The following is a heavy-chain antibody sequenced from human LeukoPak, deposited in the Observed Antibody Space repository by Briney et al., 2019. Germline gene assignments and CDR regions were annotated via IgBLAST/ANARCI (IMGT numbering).Heavy chain of an antibody. V-gene: IGHV1-69*13. CDR1: GGTFSSYA. Sequence: PGASVKVSCKASGGTFSSYAISWVRQAPGQGLEWMGGIIPIFGTANYAQKFQGRVTITADESTSTAYMELSSLRSEDTAVYYCARLAAAGSLEKQTFDYWGRGTLVTDSS. CDR3: ARLAAAGSLEKQTFDY. D-gene: IGHD6-13*01. J-gene: IGHJ4*02. CDR2: IIPIFGTA.